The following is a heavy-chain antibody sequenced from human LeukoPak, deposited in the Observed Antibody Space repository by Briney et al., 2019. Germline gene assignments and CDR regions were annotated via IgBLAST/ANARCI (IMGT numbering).Heavy chain of an antibody. CDR2: MNPNSGNT. CDR1: GGTFSSYA. V-gene: IGHV1-8*02. D-gene: IGHD3-3*01. J-gene: IGHJ6*02. CDR3: ARGDAHYDFWSGYYWHYGMDV. Sequence: ASVKVSCKASGGTFSSYAISWVRQAPGQGLEWMGWMNPNSGNTGYAQKFQGRVTMTRNTSISTAYMELSSLRSEDTAVYYCARGDAHYDFWSGYYWHYGMDVWGQGTTVTVSS.